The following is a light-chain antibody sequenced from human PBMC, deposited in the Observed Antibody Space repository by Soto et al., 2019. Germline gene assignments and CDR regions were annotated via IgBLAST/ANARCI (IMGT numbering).Light chain of an antibody. Sequence: ETVLTQSPATLSLSPGDRATLSCRASQSVDHYLAWYQQKPGQAPRLLIYDSSNRATGVPARFSGSGSGTDFTRTISSLEPEDFAVYYGQQRKIWPPLTFGGGTKVEI. J-gene: IGKJ4*01. V-gene: IGKV3-11*01. CDR2: DSS. CDR3: QQRKIWPPLT. CDR1: QSVDHY.